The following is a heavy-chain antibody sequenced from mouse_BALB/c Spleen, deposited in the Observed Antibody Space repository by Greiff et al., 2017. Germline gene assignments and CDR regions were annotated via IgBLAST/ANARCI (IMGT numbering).Heavy chain of an antibody. CDR3: ARDYYGYMDY. J-gene: IGHJ4*01. D-gene: IGHD1-2*01. V-gene: IGHV5-6-3*01. Sequence: EVQLVESGGGLVQPGGSLKLSCAASGFTFSSYGMPWVRQTPDKRLELVATINSNGGSTYYPASVKGRFTIYRDNANNTLYLQMSSLKSEDTAMYYCARDYYGYMDYWGQGTSVTVSS. CDR2: INSNGGST. CDR1: GFTFSSYG.